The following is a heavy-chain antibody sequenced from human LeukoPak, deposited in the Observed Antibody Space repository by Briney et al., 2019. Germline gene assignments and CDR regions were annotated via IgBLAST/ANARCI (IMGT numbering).Heavy chain of an antibody. J-gene: IGHJ4*02. Sequence: GGSLRLSCAASGFTFSGFAMSWVRQTPGKGLEWVSAISGGGDITYYADSVKGRFTISRDNSKDTLFLQMHSLRPGDTAVYYCVREDTPATANYWGQGTLVTISS. D-gene: IGHD2-21*02. CDR3: VREDTPATANY. V-gene: IGHV3-23*01. CDR2: ISGGGDIT. CDR1: GFTFSGFA.